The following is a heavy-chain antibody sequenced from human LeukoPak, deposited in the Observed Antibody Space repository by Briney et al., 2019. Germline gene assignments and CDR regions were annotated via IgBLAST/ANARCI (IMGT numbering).Heavy chain of an antibody. CDR2: IYSGGST. D-gene: IGHD6-13*01. J-gene: IGHJ4*02. Sequence: GGSLRLSCAASGFTVSSNYMSWVRQAPGKGLEWVSVIYSGGSTYYAGSVKGRFTISRDNSKNTLYLQMNSLRAEDTAVYYCAREGEAAGPFDYWGQGTLVTVSS. V-gene: IGHV3-66*01. CDR1: GFTVSSNY. CDR3: AREGEAAGPFDY.